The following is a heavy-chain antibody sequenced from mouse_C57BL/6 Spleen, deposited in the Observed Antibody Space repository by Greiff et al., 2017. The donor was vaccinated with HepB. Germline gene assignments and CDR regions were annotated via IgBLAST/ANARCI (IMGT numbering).Heavy chain of an antibody. V-gene: IGHV1-64*01. J-gene: IGHJ2*01. Sequence: VQLQQPGAELVKPGASVKLSCKASGYTFTSYWMHWVKQRPGQGLEWIGMIHPNSGSTNYNEKFKSKATLTVDKSSSTAYMQLSSLTSEDSAVYYCARPYYYGEDYFDYWGQGTTLTVSS. D-gene: IGHD1-1*01. CDR1: GYTFTSYW. CDR3: ARPYYYGEDYFDY. CDR2: IHPNSGST.